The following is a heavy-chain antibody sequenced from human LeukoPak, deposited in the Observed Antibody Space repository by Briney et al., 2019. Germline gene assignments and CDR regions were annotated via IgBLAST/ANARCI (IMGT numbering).Heavy chain of an antibody. D-gene: IGHD2-8*01. CDR3: ARLFVPLYYFDY. CDR1: GGSISSSSYY. CDR2: IYYSGST. Sequence: SETLSLTCTVSGGSISSSSYYWGWIRQPPGKGLEWIGSIYYSGSTYYNPSLKSRVTISVDTSENQFSLKLSSVTAADTAVYYCARLFVPLYYFDYWGQGTLVTVSS. V-gene: IGHV4-39*01. J-gene: IGHJ4*02.